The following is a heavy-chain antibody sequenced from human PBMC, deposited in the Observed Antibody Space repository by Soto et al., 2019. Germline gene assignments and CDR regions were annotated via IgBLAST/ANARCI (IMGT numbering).Heavy chain of an antibody. Sequence: SETLSLTCTVSGGSISSSSYYWGWIRQPPGKGLEWIGSIYYSGSTYYNPSLKSRVTISVDTSKNQFSLKLSSVTAADTAVYYCARFFRGDYDYWGQGTLVTVSS. D-gene: IGHD4-17*01. CDR3: ARFFRGDYDY. V-gene: IGHV4-39*01. J-gene: IGHJ4*02. CDR2: IYYSGST. CDR1: GGSISSSSYY.